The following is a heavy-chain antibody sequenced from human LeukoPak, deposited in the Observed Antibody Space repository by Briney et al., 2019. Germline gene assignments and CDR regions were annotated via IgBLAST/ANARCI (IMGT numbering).Heavy chain of an antibody. Sequence: GASVKVSCKASGYTFTSYYMHWVRQAPGQGLEWMGIINPSGGSTSYAQKFQGRVTMTRDMSTSTVYMELSSLRSEDTAVYYCARAGVVAASFHIHPRASWFDPWGQGTLVTVSS. D-gene: IGHD2-15*01. CDR1: GYTFTSYY. J-gene: IGHJ5*02. CDR2: INPSGGST. V-gene: IGHV1-46*01. CDR3: ARAGVVAASFHIHPRASWFDP.